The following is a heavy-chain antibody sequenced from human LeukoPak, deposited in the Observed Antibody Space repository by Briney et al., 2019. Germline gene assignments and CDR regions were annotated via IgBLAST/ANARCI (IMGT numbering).Heavy chain of an antibody. D-gene: IGHD3-3*01. J-gene: IGHJ4*02. Sequence: ASVKVSCKASGYTFTSYAMHWVRQAPGQRLEWMGWINAGNGNTKYSQKFQGRVTITADESTSTAYMELSSLRSEDTAVYYCARAFTIFGVVYFDYWGQGTLVTVSS. CDR2: INAGNGNT. V-gene: IGHV1-3*01. CDR1: GYTFTSYA. CDR3: ARAFTIFGVVYFDY.